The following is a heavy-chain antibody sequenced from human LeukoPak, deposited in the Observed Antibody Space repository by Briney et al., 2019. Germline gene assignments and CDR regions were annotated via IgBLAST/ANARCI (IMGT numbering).Heavy chain of an antibody. Sequence: GGSLRLSCAASGFTFNDYYMSWIRQAPGKGLEWLSYINIGGTNTHCADSVKGRFTISRDNAKKSLYLEMNNLRAEDTAVYYCATDGAGFDTWGQGVLVTVSS. CDR1: GFTFNDYY. J-gene: IGHJ5*02. CDR2: INIGGTNT. V-gene: IGHV3-11*01. CDR3: ATDGAGFDT.